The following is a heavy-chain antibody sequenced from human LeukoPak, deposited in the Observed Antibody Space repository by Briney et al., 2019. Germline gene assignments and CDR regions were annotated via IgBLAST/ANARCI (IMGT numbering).Heavy chain of an antibody. CDR2: IYYSGYS. Sequence: SETLSLTCTVSGGSITSYYWAWLRQPPRKGLGWIGYIYYSGYSNYNPPLKSRVAMSVATSKHQFSLKLTSVTGADTAVYYVAGHSISSHGARRFHHWGRGPLVTVSS. CDR3: AGHSISSHGARRFHH. D-gene: IGHD2-21*01. V-gene: IGHV4-59*08. CDR1: GGSITSYY. J-gene: IGHJ4*02.